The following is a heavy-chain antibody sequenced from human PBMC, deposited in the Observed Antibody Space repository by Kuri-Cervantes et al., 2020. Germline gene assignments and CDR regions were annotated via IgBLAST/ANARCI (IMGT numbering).Heavy chain of an antibody. CDR3: ARDSGDYYDSSGYYSAFDI. CDR2: ISYDGSNK. Sequence: GGSLRLSCAASGFTFSSYAMHWVRQAPGKGLEWVAVISYDGSNKYYADSVKGRFTISRDNSKNTLYLQMNSLRAEDMAVYYCARDSGDYYDSSGYYSAFDIWGQGTMVTVSS. V-gene: IGHV3-30-3*01. D-gene: IGHD3-22*01. J-gene: IGHJ3*02. CDR1: GFTFSSYA.